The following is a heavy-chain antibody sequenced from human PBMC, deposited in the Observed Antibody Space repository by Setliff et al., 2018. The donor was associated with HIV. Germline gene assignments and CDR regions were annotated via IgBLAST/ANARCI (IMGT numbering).Heavy chain of an antibody. J-gene: IGHJ6*02. CDR1: GYTFTGYY. CDR2: INPHSGDT. Sequence: ASVKVSCKASGYTFTGYYMHWVRQAPGQGLEWMGWINPHSGDTNYAQKFQDRVTMTRDTSVNIAYMQLSRLRFEDPAVYYCARAPTLFGVEYYYYFGMDVWGQGTTVTVSS. V-gene: IGHV1-2*02. D-gene: IGHD3-3*01. CDR3: ARAPTLFGVEYYYYFGMDV.